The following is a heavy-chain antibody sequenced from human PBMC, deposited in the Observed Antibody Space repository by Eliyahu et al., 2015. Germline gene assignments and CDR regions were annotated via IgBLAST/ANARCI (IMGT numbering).Heavy chain of an antibody. J-gene: IGHJ5*02. V-gene: IGHV5-51*01. CDR2: IYPGDSDT. D-gene: IGHD4-11*01. CDR3: AGRTKVGDKGAFDL. CDR1: GYNYVNYW. Sequence: EVQLVQSGAEVKQSGESLRISCKASGYNYVNYWIGWVRQMPGKGLEWMGMIYPGDSDTRYSPSFQGRVSISVDNSISTAYLQWTSLKASDTAMYFCAGRTKVGDKGAFDLWGQGALVTVSS.